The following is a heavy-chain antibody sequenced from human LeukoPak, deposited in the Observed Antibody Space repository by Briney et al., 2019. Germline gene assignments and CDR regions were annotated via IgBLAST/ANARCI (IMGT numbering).Heavy chain of an antibody. J-gene: IGHJ4*02. CDR3: ARGYCSSTSCQSYHDY. Sequence: ASVKVSCKASGYTFTSYSISWVRQAPGQGLEWMGWISAYNGNTNYAQKLQGRVTMTTDTSTSTAYMELRSLRSDDTAVYYCARGYCSSTSCQSYHDYWGQGTLVTVSS. V-gene: IGHV1-18*01. CDR2: ISAYNGNT. D-gene: IGHD2-2*01. CDR1: GYTFTSYS.